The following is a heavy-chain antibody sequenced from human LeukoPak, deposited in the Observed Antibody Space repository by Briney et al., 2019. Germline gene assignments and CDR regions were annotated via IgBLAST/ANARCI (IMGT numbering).Heavy chain of an antibody. CDR3: ARLSSSSGAYYYMDV. CDR2: IYPGDSDT. V-gene: IGHV5-51*01. Sequence: GESLKISCKGSGYSFTSYWIGGVRQMPGKGLEWMGIIYPGDSDTRYSPSFQGQVTISADKSISTAYLQWSSLKASDTAMYYCARLSSSSGAYYYMDVWGKGTPVTVSS. CDR1: GYSFTSYW. D-gene: IGHD6-6*01. J-gene: IGHJ6*03.